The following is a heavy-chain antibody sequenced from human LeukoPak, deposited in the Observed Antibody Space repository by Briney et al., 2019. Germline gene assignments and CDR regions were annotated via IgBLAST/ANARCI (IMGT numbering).Heavy chain of an antibody. CDR3: ARGIWEMATIPYWYFDI. V-gene: IGHV4-4*07. D-gene: IGHD5-24*01. CDR1: GASISNYY. J-gene: IGHJ2*01. CDR2: ISTSGST. Sequence: SETLSLTCTVSGASISNYYWSWIRQPAGKGLEWIGRISTSGSTNYNPSLKSRVTMSVDTSKNQFSLKLSSVTAADTALYYCARGIWEMATIPYWYFDIWGRGTLVTASS.